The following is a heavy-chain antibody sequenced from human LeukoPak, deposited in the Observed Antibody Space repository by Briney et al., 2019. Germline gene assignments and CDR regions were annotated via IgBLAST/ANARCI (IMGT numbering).Heavy chain of an antibody. J-gene: IGHJ4*02. CDR3: ARDGITIFGVVITPYFDY. Sequence: GGSLRLSCAASGFTFSSYSMNWVRQAPGKGLEWVSSISGSSSYIYYADSVKGRFTISRDNAKNSLYLQMNSLRAEDTAVYYCARDGITIFGVVITPYFDYWGQGTLVTVSS. CDR2: ISGSSSYI. D-gene: IGHD3-3*01. V-gene: IGHV3-21*01. CDR1: GFTFSSYS.